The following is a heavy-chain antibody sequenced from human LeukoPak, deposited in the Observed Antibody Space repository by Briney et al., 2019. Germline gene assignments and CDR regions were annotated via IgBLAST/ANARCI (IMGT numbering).Heavy chain of an antibody. Sequence: ASVKVSCKASGYTFTSYDINWVRQATGQGLEWMGWMNPNSGNTGYAQKFQGRVTITRNTSISTAYMELSSLRSEDTAVYYCARAVADYYYYYMDVWGKGTTVTVPS. V-gene: IGHV1-8*03. CDR1: GYTFTSYD. CDR3: ARAVADYYYYYMDV. J-gene: IGHJ6*03. CDR2: MNPNSGNT. D-gene: IGHD6-19*01.